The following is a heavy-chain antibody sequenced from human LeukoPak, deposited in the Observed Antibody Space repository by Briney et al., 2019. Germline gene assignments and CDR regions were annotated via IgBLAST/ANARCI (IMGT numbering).Heavy chain of an antibody. J-gene: IGHJ5*02. V-gene: IGHV1-2*06. CDR2: INPNSGGT. D-gene: IGHD1-26*01. CDR3: ARAPYSGRGFDP. CDR1: GYTFTGYY. Sequence: ASVKVSCKASGYTFTGYYMHRVRQAPGQGLGWMGRINPNSGGTNYAQKFQGRVTMTRDTSISTAYMELSRLRSDDTAVYYCARAPYSGRGFDPWGQGTLVTVSS.